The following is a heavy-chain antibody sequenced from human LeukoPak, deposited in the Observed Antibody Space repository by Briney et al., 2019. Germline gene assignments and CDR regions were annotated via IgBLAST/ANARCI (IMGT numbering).Heavy chain of an antibody. V-gene: IGHV4-59*08. D-gene: IGHD3-10*01. Sequence: SETLSLTCTVSGGSLPSYYWSWIRQPPGKALEWIGHIFYTGSTTYTPSLTTRLTISLDTSKNQFSLKLSAVTAADTAGYYCARHGAFETYPLDYWGQGTLVTVSS. CDR1: GGSLPSYY. J-gene: IGHJ4*02. CDR3: ARHGAFETYPLDY. CDR2: IFYTGST.